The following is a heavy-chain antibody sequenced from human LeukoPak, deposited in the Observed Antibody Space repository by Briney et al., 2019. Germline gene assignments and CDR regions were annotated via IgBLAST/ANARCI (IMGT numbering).Heavy chain of an antibody. D-gene: IGHD6-13*01. V-gene: IGHV1-69*04. CDR2: IIPILGIA. J-gene: IGHJ6*02. CDR3: ARDRGYSSSWSNYYGMDV. Sequence: ASVKVSCKASGGTFSSYAISWVRQAPGQGLEWMGRIIPILGIANYAQKFQGRVTITADKSTSTAYMELSSLRSEDTAVYYCARDRGYSSSWSNYYGMDVWGQGTTVTVSS. CDR1: GGTFSSYA.